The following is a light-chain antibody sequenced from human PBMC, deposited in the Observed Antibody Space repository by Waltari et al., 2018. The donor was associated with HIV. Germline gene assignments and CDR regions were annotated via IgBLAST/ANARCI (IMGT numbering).Light chain of an antibody. J-gene: IGLJ1*01. V-gene: IGLV2-8*01. CDR3: SSYAGNNNYV. Sequence: QPALTQPPSASGSPGQSVTISCTGTSRDIGTYTYVSWSQQHPGRAPNLLIYEVNKRPSGVPDRFSGSKSANTASLTVSGLQVADEADYYCSSYAGNNNYVFGTGTRVTVL. CDR1: SRDIGTYTY. CDR2: EVN.